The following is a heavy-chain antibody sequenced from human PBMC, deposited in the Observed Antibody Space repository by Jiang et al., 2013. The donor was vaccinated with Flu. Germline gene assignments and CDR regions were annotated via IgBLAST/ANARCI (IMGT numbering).Heavy chain of an antibody. D-gene: IGHD2-2*01. V-gene: IGHV3-15*01. Sequence: LSCAASGFIFTDAWMSWSARLREGLEWVGRXKNKIDGETTDYTAPVKGRFTISRDDSKNTLYLQMNSLKTEDTAVYYCTTSRVGYWGQGTLVTVSS. CDR1: GFIFTDAW. CDR3: TTSRVGY. J-gene: IGHJ4*02. CDR2: XKNKIDGETT.